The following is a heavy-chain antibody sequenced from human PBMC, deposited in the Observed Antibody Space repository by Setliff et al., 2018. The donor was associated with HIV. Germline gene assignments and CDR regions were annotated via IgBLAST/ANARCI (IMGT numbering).Heavy chain of an antibody. CDR2: ISGLGGGTI. Sequence: GGFLRLSCATSGFTFDSYSIIWVRQAPGKGLEWVSYISGLGGGTIYYADSVRGRFTISIDDAEKSVYLQMNSLRAEDTAVYYCARAGVVEGYYYYYYMDVWGKGTTVTVSS. D-gene: IGHD2-15*01. V-gene: IGHV3-48*01. J-gene: IGHJ6*03. CDR3: ARAGVVEGYYYYYYMDV. CDR1: GFTFDSYS.